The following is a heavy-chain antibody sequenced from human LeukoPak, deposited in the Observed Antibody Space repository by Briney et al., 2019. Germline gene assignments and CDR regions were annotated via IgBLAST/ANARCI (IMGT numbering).Heavy chain of an antibody. D-gene: IGHD6-19*01. CDR3: ARLGPASSGWPESFDY. CDR2: IKRDGSEK. Sequence: GGSLRLSCVASGFTFSSYAMHWVRQAPGKGLEWVANIKRDGSEKYYVDSVKGRFTISRDNAKNSLDLQMNSLRVEDTAVYYCARLGPASSGWPESFDYWGQGTLVTVSS. J-gene: IGHJ4*02. V-gene: IGHV3-7*03. CDR1: GFTFSSYA.